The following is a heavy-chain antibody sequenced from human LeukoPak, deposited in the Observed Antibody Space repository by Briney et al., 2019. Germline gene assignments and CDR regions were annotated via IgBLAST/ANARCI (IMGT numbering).Heavy chain of an antibody. CDR1: GGSFSGYY. V-gene: IGHV4-34*01. D-gene: IGHD6-13*01. J-gene: IGHJ6*03. CDR3: ARGRVSSSSWYSTYYYYFYMDV. Sequence: PSETLSLTCAVYGGSFSGYYWSWIRQPPGKGLEWIGEINHSGSTNYNPSLKSRVTIPVDTSKNHFSLELSSVTAADTAVYFCARGRVSSSSWYSTYYYYFYMDVWGKGTTVTVSS. CDR2: INHSGST.